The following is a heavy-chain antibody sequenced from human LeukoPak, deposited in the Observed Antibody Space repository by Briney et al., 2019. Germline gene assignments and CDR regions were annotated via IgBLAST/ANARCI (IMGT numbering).Heavy chain of an antibody. D-gene: IGHD5-12*01. V-gene: IGHV1-46*01. CDR3: ARDGYELYYYYGMDV. J-gene: IGHJ6*02. CDR2: INPSGGST. CDR1: GYTFTSYY. Sequence: GASVKVSCKASGYTFTSYYMYWVRQAPGQGLEWMGIINPSGGSTSYAQKFQGRVTMTRDTSTSTVYMELSSLRSEDTAVYYCARDGYELYYYYGMDVWGQGTTVTVSS.